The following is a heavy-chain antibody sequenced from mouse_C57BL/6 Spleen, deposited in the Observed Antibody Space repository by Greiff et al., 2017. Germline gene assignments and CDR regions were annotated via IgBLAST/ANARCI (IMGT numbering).Heavy chain of an antibody. J-gene: IGHJ4*01. Sequence: EVQGVESGGGLVQPGGSLSFSCAASGFTFTDYYMSWVRQPPGKALEWLGFIRNKANGYTTEYSATVKGRFTISRDNSQSILYLQMNALGAEDSASYYSARSHGAMDYWGQGTSVTVSS. V-gene: IGHV7-3*01. CDR2: IRNKANGYTT. CDR1: GFTFTDYY. CDR3: ARSHGAMDY.